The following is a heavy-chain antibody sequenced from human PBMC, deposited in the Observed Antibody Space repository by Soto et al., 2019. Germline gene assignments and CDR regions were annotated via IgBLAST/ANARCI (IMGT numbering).Heavy chain of an antibody. CDR1: GGSFSGYY. J-gene: IGHJ4*02. Sequence: PSETLSLTCAVYGGSFSGYYWSWIRQPPGKGLEWIGEINHSGSTNYNPSLKSRVTISVDTSKNQFSLKLSSVTAADTAVYYCARSGYDSLNYWGQGTLVTVSS. CDR2: INHSGST. V-gene: IGHV4-34*01. CDR3: ARSGYDSLNY. D-gene: IGHD5-12*01.